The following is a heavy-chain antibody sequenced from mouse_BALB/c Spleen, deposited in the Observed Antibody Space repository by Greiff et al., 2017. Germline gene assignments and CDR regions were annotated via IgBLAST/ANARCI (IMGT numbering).Heavy chain of an antibody. J-gene: IGHJ4*01. CDR1: GFSLTSYG. Sequence: VQVVESGPDLVAPSQSLSITCTVSGFSLTSYGVHWVRQPPGKGLEWLVVIWSDGSTTYNSALKSRLSISKDNSKSQVFLKMNSLQTDDTAMYYCARHLYYDYDGSMDYWGQGTSVTVSS. D-gene: IGHD2-4*01. V-gene: IGHV2-6-2*01. CDR3: ARHLYYDYDGSMDY. CDR2: IWSDGST.